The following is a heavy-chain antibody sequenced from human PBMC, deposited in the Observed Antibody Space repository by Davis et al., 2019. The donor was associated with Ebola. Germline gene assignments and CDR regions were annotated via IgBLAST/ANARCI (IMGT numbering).Heavy chain of an antibody. V-gene: IGHV4-39*01. CDR1: GGSITSSGYSYF. Sequence: MPSETLSLTCNVSGGSITSSGYSYFWGWIRQPPGKGLECLGTIYYSGGTYYNPSLESRVTMSIDTSKNQFSLKLSSVTAADTAVYYCARQVVATMRDQYYYYYGMDVWGQGTTVTVSS. CDR3: ARQVVATMRDQYYYYYGMDV. D-gene: IGHD5-12*01. CDR2: IYYSGGT. J-gene: IGHJ6*02.